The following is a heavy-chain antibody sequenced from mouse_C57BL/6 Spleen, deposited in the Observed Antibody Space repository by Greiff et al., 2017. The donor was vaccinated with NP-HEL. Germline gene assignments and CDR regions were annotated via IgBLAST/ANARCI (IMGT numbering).Heavy chain of an antibody. V-gene: IGHV1-72*01. Sequence: QVQLQQSGAELVKPGASVKLSCKASGYTFTSYWLHWVKQRPGRGVEWFGRIDPNSGGNKYNEKFKSKATLTVDKPSSTAEMQLGSLTSEDSAVYYCARDLDGYSDYWVQGTTLPVSS. J-gene: IGHJ2*01. CDR3: ARDLDGYSDY. CDR2: IDPNSGGN. CDR1: GYTFTSYW. D-gene: IGHD2-3*01.